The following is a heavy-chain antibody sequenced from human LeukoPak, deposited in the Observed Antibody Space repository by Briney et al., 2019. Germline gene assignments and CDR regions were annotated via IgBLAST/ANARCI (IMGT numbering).Heavy chain of an antibody. V-gene: IGHV3-23*01. Sequence: GGSLRLSCVVSGLSFSSYSMTWVRQAPGKGLEWVSGISASGRDTWFPDSVKGRFTISRDNSKNTLFLQMNSLRVEDTAIYYCAKDAAGPEYRGQGTLVTVSS. CDR1: GLSFSSYS. J-gene: IGHJ4*02. CDR2: ISASGRDT. CDR3: AKDAAGPEY. D-gene: IGHD6-13*01.